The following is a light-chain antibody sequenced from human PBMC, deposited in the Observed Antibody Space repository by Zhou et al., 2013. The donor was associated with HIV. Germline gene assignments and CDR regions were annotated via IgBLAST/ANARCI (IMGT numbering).Light chain of an antibody. Sequence: DIQMTQSPSSLSASVGDRVTITCRASRSISSYLNWYQQKVGKAPKLLIYAASRLHSGVPSRFSGRGSGTDFTFTISSLQPEDIATYYCQQYDKLPRYTFGQGTKLEI. CDR1: RSISSY. J-gene: IGKJ2*01. CDR3: QQYDKLPRYT. CDR2: AAS. V-gene: IGKV1-33*01.